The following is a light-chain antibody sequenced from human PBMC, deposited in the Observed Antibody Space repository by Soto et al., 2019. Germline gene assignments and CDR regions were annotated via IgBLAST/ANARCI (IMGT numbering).Light chain of an antibody. CDR2: EVS. J-gene: IGLJ2*01. Sequence: QSALTQPPSASGSPGQSVTISCTGTSSDVGGYKFVSWYQQHPGKATKLLIFEVSRRPSGVPDRFSGSKTGNTASLTVSGLQDEDEADYYCSSYAGNNNVVFGGGTKVTVL. CDR1: SSDVGGYKF. CDR3: SSYAGNNNVV. V-gene: IGLV2-8*01.